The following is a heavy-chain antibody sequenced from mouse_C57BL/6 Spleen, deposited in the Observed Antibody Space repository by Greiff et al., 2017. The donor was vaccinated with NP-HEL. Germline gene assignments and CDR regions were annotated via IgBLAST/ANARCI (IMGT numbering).Heavy chain of an antibody. CDR3: ARASTEIAY. CDR1: GYTFTSYG. Sequence: VKLMESGAELARPGASVKLSCKASGYTFTSYGISWVKQRTGQGLEWIGEIYPRSGNTYYNEKFKGKATLTADKSSSTAYMELRSLTSEDSAVYFCARASTEIAYWGQGTLVTVSA. J-gene: IGHJ3*01. D-gene: IGHD5-1*01. CDR2: IYPRSGNT. V-gene: IGHV1-81*01.